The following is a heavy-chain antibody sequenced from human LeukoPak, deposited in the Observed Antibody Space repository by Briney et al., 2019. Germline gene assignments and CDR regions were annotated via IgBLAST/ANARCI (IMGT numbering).Heavy chain of an antibody. V-gene: IGHV1-58*01. CDR3: AAPEGYCSGGSCPQDYYYYGMDV. D-gene: IGHD2-15*01. CDR2: IVVGSGNT. Sequence: RASVKVSCKASGFTFTSSAVQWVRQARGQRLEWIGWIVVGSGNTNYAQKFQERVTITRDMSTSTAYMELSSLRSEDTAVYYCAAPEGYCSGGSCPQDYYYYGMDVWGKGTTVTVSS. J-gene: IGHJ6*04. CDR1: GFTFTSSA.